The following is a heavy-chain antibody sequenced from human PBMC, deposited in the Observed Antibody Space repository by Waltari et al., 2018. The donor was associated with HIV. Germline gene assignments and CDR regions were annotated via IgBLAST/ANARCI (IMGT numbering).Heavy chain of an antibody. V-gene: IGHV1-69-2*01. CDR2: IDPEDGET. Sequence: EVHLVQSGPEERKPGSTMKLSCRVSGYPFTDYYIHWVQEAPGRGLEWMGVIDPEDGETVYAEKFQDRLTITADTSADTVYMELTSLRSDDTAVYYCASLAAAVYFDAWGQGTLLTVSS. J-gene: IGHJ4*02. CDR1: GYPFTDYY. CDR3: ASLAAAVYFDA. D-gene: IGHD6-13*01.